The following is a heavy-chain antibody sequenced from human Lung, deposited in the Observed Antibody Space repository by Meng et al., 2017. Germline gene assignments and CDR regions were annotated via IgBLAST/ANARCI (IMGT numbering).Heavy chain of an antibody. V-gene: IGHV4-34*01. D-gene: IGHD4-11*01. J-gene: IGHJ4*02. Sequence: QVQLQQWGEGLLRPSENLSLTCAVYGGSTSDYYWSWIRQPPGKGLEWIGEINHSGSTNYNPSLESRATISVDTSQNNLSLKLSSVTAADSAVYYCARGPTTMAHDFDYWGQGTLVTVSS. CDR1: GGSTSDYY. CDR3: ARGPTTMAHDFDY. CDR2: INHSGST.